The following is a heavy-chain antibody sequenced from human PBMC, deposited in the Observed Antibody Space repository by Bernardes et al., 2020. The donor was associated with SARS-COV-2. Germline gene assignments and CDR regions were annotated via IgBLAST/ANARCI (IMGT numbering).Heavy chain of an antibody. CDR2: IYYTGST. CDR3: ASQSNYYDSTFDY. D-gene: IGHD3-22*01. V-gene: IGHV4-39*01. Sequence: SETLSLTCTVSGGSIRTRTHYWGWVRQPPGKGLEWIGSIYYTGSTYYNPSLKSRVTISVDTSKNQFSLKLTSVTAADTAVYYCASQSNYYDSTFDYWGQGTLVSVSS. J-gene: IGHJ4*02. CDR1: GGSIRTRTHY.